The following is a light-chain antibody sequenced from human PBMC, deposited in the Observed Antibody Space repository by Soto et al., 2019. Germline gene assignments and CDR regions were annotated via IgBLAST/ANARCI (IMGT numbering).Light chain of an antibody. J-gene: IGKJ5*01. CDR2: DAF. CDR1: QSVATY. Sequence: EIVLTQSPATLSLSPGERATLSCRASQSVATYVAWYQQKPGQAPRLLIYDAFNRATGTPARFSGSGSGTDFTLTISSLEPADSAXYYCQQRIKWPITFGQGTRLEIQ. V-gene: IGKV3-11*01. CDR3: QQRIKWPIT.